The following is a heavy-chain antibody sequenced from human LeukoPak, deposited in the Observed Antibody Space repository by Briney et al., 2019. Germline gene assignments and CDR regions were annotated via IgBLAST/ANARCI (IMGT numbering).Heavy chain of an antibody. J-gene: IGHJ4*02. CDR1: GFTFSSYA. CDR3: AKEPAPDY. CDR2: ISDSYST. Sequence: PGGSLRLSCAASGFTFSSYAMSWVRQAPGKGLEWVSDISDSYSTYYADSVKGRFTTSRDNSKNTLYLHMNSLRAEDTAVYYCAKEPAPDYWGQGTLVTVSS. V-gene: IGHV3-23*01.